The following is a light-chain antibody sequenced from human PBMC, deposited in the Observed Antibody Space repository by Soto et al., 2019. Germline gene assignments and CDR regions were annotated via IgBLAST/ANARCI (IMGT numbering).Light chain of an antibody. CDR2: GTS. CDR3: QQYGSSPYT. V-gene: IGKV3-20*01. Sequence: EIVLTQSPGTLSLSPGDRATLSCRASQSVSSAYLAWYQQKPGQHPKLLMYGTSYRATGIPARFSGSGSGTDFTLSISRLEPEDFAVYYCQQYGSSPYTFGQGTKVEIK. J-gene: IGKJ2*01. CDR1: QSVSSAY.